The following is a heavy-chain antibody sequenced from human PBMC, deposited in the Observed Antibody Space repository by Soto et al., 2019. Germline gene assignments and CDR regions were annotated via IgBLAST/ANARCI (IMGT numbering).Heavy chain of an antibody. Sequence: PGGSLRLSCAASGFTFSDYYMSWIRQAPGKGLEWVSYISSSSSYTNYADSVKGRFTISRDNAKNSLYLQMNSLRAEDTAVYYCARDNRGGYSGYDSWDYYYYYGMGVWGQGTTVSVSS. CDR1: GFTFSDYY. CDR3: ARDNRGGYSGYDSWDYYYYYGMGV. J-gene: IGHJ6*02. D-gene: IGHD5-12*01. V-gene: IGHV3-11*05. CDR2: ISSSSSYT.